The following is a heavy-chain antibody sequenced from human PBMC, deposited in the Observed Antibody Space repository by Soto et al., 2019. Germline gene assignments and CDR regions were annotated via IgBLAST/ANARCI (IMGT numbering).Heavy chain of an antibody. Sequence: QVQLVQSGAEVKKPGASVKVSCKASGYIFAGYYIHWVRQAPGQRLEWMGWINPDSGGTNSAQKFQNWVTMTRDTSISTAYMELSRLRSDDTALYYCARGETGVDDGFDLWGQGTMVTVSS. CDR3: ARGETGVDDGFDL. J-gene: IGHJ3*01. V-gene: IGHV1-2*04. CDR1: GYIFAGYY. CDR2: INPDSGGT. D-gene: IGHD7-27*01.